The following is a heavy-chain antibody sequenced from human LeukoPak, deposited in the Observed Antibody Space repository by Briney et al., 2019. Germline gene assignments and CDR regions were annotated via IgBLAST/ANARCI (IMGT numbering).Heavy chain of an antibody. CDR3: ANKPAGFDP. CDR2: ISGSGDVT. CDR1: GFTFSSDA. V-gene: IGHV3-23*01. J-gene: IGHJ5*02. D-gene: IGHD1-14*01. Sequence: EGSLRLSCTSSGFTFSSDAMTRVRQAPGKGLEWVSSISGSGDVTYYADSVRGRFSTSRDNSKNTLYLQMSSLRAEDTAVYYCANKPAGFDPWGQGTLVTVSS.